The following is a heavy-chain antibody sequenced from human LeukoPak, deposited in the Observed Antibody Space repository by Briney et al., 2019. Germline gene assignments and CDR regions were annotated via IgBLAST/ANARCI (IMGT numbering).Heavy chain of an antibody. CDR2: ISWNSGSI. V-gene: IGHV3-9*01. CDR1: GFTFDDYA. D-gene: IGHD3-3*01. Sequence: GGSLRLSCAASGFTFDDYATHWVRQAPGKGLEWVSGISWNSGSIGYADSVKGRFTISRDNAKNSLYLQMNSLRAEDTALYYCAKDERFLEWLLLSAFDIWGQGTMVTVSS. CDR3: AKDERFLEWLLLSAFDI. J-gene: IGHJ3*02.